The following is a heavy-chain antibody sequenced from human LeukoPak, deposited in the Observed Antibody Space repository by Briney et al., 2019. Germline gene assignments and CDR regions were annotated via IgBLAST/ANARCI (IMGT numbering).Heavy chain of an antibody. V-gene: IGHV3-7*01. J-gene: IGHJ4*02. CDR2: IKEDGGEK. CDR1: RFTFSRYW. Sequence: GGSLRLSCAASRFTFSRYWMNWVRQAPGKGLEWVASIKEDGGEKHYVDSVRGRLTISRDNAKNSLYLQMNSLRAEDTAVYYCARSITMADFDYWGQGTLVTVSS. D-gene: IGHD3-10*01. CDR3: ARSITMADFDY.